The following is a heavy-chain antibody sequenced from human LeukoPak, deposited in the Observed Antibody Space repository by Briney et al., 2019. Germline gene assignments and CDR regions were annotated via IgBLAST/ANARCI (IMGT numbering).Heavy chain of an antibody. D-gene: IGHD3-3*01. Sequence: ASVKVSCKASGYTFTGYYMRWVRQAPGQGLEWMGWINPNSGGTNYAQKFQGRVNMPRDTSIRTAYMELSRLRSDDTAVYYCARHITAETGNDYWGQGTLVTVSS. CDR3: ARHITAETGNDY. J-gene: IGHJ4*02. V-gene: IGHV1-2*02. CDR1: GYTFTGYY. CDR2: INPNSGGT.